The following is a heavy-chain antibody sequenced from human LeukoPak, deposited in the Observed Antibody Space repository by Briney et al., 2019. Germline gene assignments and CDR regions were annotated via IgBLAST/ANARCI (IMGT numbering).Heavy chain of an antibody. J-gene: IGHJ6*02. CDR3: ARDRSGSYSSYYYYGMAA. CDR2: IYYSGST. V-gene: IGHV4-59*01. CDR1: GDSISSYY. D-gene: IGHD1-26*01. Sequence: PSETLSPTCTVSGDSISSYYWSWIRQPPGKGLEWIGYIYYSGSTNYNPSLKSRVTISVGTSTNQFSLRLRSVTAADTAVYYCARDRSGSYSSYYYYGMAACGQGTTVTVSS.